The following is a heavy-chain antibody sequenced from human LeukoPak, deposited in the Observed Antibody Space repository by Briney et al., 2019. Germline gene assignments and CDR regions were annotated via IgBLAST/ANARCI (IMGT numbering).Heavy chain of an antibody. V-gene: IGHV3-74*01. CDR2: IDGEGSVT. D-gene: IGHD1-1*01. Sequence: PGGALRLSCAASGFTFSTYWMHWVRQAPGKGVVWVSRIDGEGSVTKYTDSVKGRFTISRDNAKNTVYLQMNSLRAEDTAVYYCTTGGSYFFDYWGQGTLVTVSS. CDR1: GFTFSTYW. J-gene: IGHJ4*02. CDR3: TTGGSYFFDY.